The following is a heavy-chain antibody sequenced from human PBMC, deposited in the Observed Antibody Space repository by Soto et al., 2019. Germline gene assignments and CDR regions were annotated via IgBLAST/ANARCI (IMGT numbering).Heavy chain of an antibody. CDR3: ARVSVIPAAMSSGLAP. D-gene: IGHD2-2*01. CDR2: ISENGNYI. CDR1: GISFSSYG. Sequence: PGGSLRLSFIASGISFSSYGMNWVRQAPGKGLEWVARISENGNYIYYADSVTGRLTGFSDSGKNSLPLQMNRVRVDDTAVYYCARVSVIPAAMSSGLAPWGQGTPVTVPS. J-gene: IGHJ4*03. V-gene: IGHV3-21*06.